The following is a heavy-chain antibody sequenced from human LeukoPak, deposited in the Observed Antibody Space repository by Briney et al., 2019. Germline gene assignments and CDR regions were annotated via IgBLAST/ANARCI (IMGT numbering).Heavy chain of an antibody. Sequence: GGSLRLSCAASGFTFSSSGMHWVRQAPGKGLEWVAFIRFDGSNKYYADSVKGRFTISRDNSKNTLYLQMNSLRAEDAAVYYCAIDYDFRSGYYSPTRGYFDYWGQGTLVTVSS. J-gene: IGHJ4*02. CDR3: AIDYDFRSGYYSPTRGYFDY. V-gene: IGHV3-30*02. D-gene: IGHD3-3*01. CDR2: IRFDGSNK. CDR1: GFTFSSSG.